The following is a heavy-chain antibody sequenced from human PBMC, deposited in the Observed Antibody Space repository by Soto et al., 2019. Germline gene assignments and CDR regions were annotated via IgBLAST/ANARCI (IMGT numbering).Heavy chain of an antibody. CDR3: AVDNCSGGSCYRQPYYYYGMDV. J-gene: IGHJ6*02. V-gene: IGHV1-69*13. CDR1: GGTFSSYA. CDR2: IIPIFGTA. D-gene: IGHD2-15*01. Sequence: SVKVSCKASGGTFSSYAISWVRQAPGQGLEWMGGIIPIFGTANYAQKFQGRVTITADESTSTAYMELSSLRSEDTAVYYCAVDNCSGGSCYRQPYYYYGMDVWGQGTTVTVSS.